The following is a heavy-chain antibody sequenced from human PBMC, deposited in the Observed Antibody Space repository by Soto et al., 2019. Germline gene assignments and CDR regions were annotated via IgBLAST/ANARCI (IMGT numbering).Heavy chain of an antibody. J-gene: IGHJ4*02. Sequence: KPSETLSLTCTVSGGSINDFYWSWIRQPPGKGLEWIGYIYYSGRTDYNPSLKGRVTISVDTSKNQFSLKLRSVTAADTAVYYCARVGGVAARTFDYWGQGTLVTVSS. CDR2: IYYSGRT. V-gene: IGHV4-59*01. CDR3: ARVGGVAARTFDY. CDR1: GGSINDFY. D-gene: IGHD6-6*01.